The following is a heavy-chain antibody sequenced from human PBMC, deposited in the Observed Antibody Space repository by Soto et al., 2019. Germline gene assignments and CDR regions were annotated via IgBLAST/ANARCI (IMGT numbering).Heavy chain of an antibody. J-gene: IGHJ6*02. CDR3: AKCPRMRYSSSWYVYGMDV. V-gene: IGHV3-23*01. Sequence: QPGGSLILSCAASGFTFSSYAMSWVRQAPGKGLEWVSAISGSGGSTYYADSMKGRFTISRDNSKNTLYLQMNSLRAEDTAVYYCAKCPRMRYSSSWYVYGMDVWGQGTTVTVSS. D-gene: IGHD6-13*01. CDR1: GFTFSSYA. CDR2: ISGSGGST.